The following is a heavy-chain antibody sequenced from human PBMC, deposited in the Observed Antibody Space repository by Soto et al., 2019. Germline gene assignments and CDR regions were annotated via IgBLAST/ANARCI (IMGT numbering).Heavy chain of an antibody. CDR1: GFTFDDYA. CDR3: VKDESINWYSGHFRH. Sequence: PGWSLRLCCAASGFTFDDYAMHWVRQVPGKGLEWVSGINWNSGSIVYADSVKGRFAISRDNAKNSLHLQMNSLRAEDTAFYYCVKDESINWYSGHFRHWGQGTLVTVSS. CDR2: INWNSGSI. V-gene: IGHV3-9*01. J-gene: IGHJ1*01. D-gene: IGHD6-13*01.